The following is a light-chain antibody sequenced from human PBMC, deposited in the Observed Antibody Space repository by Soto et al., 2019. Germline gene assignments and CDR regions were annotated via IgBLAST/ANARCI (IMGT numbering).Light chain of an antibody. V-gene: IGKV1-9*01. CDR1: QGISSY. J-gene: IGKJ4*01. CDR2: LAS. CDR3: QQAHSFPLT. Sequence: IQLTQSPSSLSASVGDRVTITCRASQGISSYLAWYQQKPGKAPKLLIYLASSLQPGVPSRFSGSGSGTDFTLTIINLQPEDFATYYCQQAHSFPLTFGGGTKVEI.